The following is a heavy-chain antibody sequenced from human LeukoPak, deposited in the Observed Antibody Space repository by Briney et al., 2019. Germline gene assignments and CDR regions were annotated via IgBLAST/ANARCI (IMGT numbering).Heavy chain of an antibody. CDR2: TYYRSKWYN. D-gene: IGHD3-10*01. CDR3: AREPLYGSGRRAFDI. J-gene: IGHJ3*02. V-gene: IGHV6-1*01. CDR1: GDSVSSNSAA. Sequence: SQTLSLTCAISGDSVSSNSAAWNWIRQSPSRGLEWLGRTYYRSKWYNDYAVSVKSRITINPDTSKNQFSLKLSSVTAADTAVYYCAREPLYGSGRRAFDIWGQGTMVTVSS.